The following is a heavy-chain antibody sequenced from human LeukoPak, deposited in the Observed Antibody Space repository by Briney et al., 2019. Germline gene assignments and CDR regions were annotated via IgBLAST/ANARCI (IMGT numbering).Heavy chain of an antibody. CDR1: GYTFTGYY. D-gene: IGHD3-22*01. V-gene: IGHV1-2*06. CDR2: INPNSGGT. CDR3: ARSTRRFDSSGYFY. Sequence: GESLKISCKGSGYTFTGYYMHWVRQAPGQGLEWMGRINPNSGGTNYAQKFQGRVTMTRDTSISTAYMELSRLRSDDTAVYYCARSTRRFDSSGYFYWGQGTLVTVSS. J-gene: IGHJ4*02.